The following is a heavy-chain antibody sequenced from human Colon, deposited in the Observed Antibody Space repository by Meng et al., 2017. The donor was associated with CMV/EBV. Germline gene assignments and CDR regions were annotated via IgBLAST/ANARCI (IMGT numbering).Heavy chain of an antibody. D-gene: IGHD3-22*01. J-gene: IGHJ5*02. Sequence: ASVKVSCKASGYTFTSYDINWVRQATGQGLEWMGWMNPNRGNTGYAQKFQGRVTITRNTSISTAYMELSSLRSEDTAVYYCARGSPQIEHYYDSPYNWFDPWGQGTLVTVSS. CDR1: GYTFTSYD. CDR2: MNPNRGNT. CDR3: ARGSPQIEHYYDSPYNWFDP. V-gene: IGHV1-8*03.